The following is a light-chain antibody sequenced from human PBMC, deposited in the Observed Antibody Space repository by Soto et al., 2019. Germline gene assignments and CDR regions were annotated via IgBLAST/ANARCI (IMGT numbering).Light chain of an antibody. CDR1: QSVSSSY. Sequence: EIVLTQSPGTLSLSPGERATLSCRASQSVSSSYLAWYQQKPGQAPRLLIYGASSRATGIPDRFSGSGSGTDFTLTISRLEPEDFAVYYCQQYGSSPALWITFGQGTRLEIK. J-gene: IGKJ5*01. CDR2: GAS. V-gene: IGKV3-20*01. CDR3: QQYGSSPALWIT.